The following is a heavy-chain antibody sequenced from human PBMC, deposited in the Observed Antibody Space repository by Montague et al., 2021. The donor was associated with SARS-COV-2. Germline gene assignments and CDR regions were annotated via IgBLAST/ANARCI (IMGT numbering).Heavy chain of an antibody. Sequence: SETLSLTCTVSGGSISSSNYYWGWIRQPPGKGLEWIGSIYYTGNTYYNPSLKSRVTISVVTSKNHFTLKLSSVTAAETAAYYCARLKRYFDSSGSPSAFDFWGQGTKVTVSS. CDR1: GGSISSSNYY. J-gene: IGHJ3*01. V-gene: IGHV4-39*02. CDR3: ARLKRYFDSSGSPSAFDF. CDR2: IYYTGNT. D-gene: IGHD3-22*01.